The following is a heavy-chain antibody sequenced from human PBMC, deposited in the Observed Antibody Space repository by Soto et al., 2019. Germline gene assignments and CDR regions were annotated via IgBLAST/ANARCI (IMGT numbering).Heavy chain of an antibody. CDR3: ARDSLTAAAGTPPYGMDV. Sequence: ASVKVSCKASGYTFTSYYMRWVRQAPGQGLEWMGIINPSGGSTSYAQKFQGRVTMTRDTSTGTVYMELSSLRSEDTAVYYCARDSLTAAAGTPPYGMDVWGQGTTVTVSS. CDR1: GYTFTSYY. V-gene: IGHV1-46*01. J-gene: IGHJ6*02. D-gene: IGHD6-13*01. CDR2: INPSGGST.